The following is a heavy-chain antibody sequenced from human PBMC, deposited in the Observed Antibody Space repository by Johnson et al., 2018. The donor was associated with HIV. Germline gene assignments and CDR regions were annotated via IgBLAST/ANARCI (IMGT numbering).Heavy chain of an antibody. CDR2: ISYDVSTK. CDR3: ARDPTTVVAFDAFDI. Sequence: VQLVESGGGVVQPGRSLTLSCAASGFTFSSYAMHWVRQAPGKGLEWVAVISYDVSTKYYADSVKGRFTISRDNSKNTLYLQMNSLRAEDTAVYYCARDPTTVVAFDAFDIWGQGTMVTVSS. J-gene: IGHJ3*02. V-gene: IGHV3-30*04. D-gene: IGHD4-23*01. CDR1: GFTFSSYA.